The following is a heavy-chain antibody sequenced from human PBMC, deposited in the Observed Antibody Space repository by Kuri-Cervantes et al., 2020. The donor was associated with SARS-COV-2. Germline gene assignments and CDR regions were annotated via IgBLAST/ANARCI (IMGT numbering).Heavy chain of an antibody. J-gene: IGHJ6*03. V-gene: IGHV3-30*04. CDR2: ISYDGSNK. CDR3: ARSNYGSGSPYRPGAYYYYMDV. D-gene: IGHD3-10*01. CDR1: GFTFSSYA. Sequence: GGSLRLSCAASGFTFSSYAMHWVRQAPGKGLEWVAVISYDGSNKYYADSVKGRFTISRDNSKNTLYLQMNSLRSEDTAAYYCARSNYGSGSPYRPGAYYYYMDVWGKGTTVTVSS.